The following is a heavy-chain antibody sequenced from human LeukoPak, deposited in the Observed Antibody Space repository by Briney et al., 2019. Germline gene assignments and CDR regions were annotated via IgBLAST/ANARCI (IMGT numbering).Heavy chain of an antibody. CDR2: IYNSGRT. J-gene: IGHJ6*02. Sequence: SETLSLTCTVSGGSISGYYWSWIRQLPGKGLEWIGYIYNSGRTNCNPSIQSRVTTSVDTSRNQFSLKLRSVTAADTAVYYCARGFGEIIRSDYYYYGMDVWGQGTTVTVSS. D-gene: IGHD3-3*01. V-gene: IGHV4-59*01. CDR1: GGSISGYY. CDR3: ARGFGEIIRSDYYYYGMDV.